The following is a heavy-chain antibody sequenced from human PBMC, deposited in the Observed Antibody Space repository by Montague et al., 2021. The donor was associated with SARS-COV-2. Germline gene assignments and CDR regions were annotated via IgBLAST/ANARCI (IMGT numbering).Heavy chain of an antibody. V-gene: IGHV4-34*01. CDR2: ISDIGST. CDR3: VRERECSGGSCYGPDDDAFDI. CDR1: GGSFNGYY. J-gene: IGHJ3*02. D-gene: IGHD2-15*01. Sequence: SETLSLTCAVYGGSFNGYYWNWIRQPPGKGLEWIGEISDIGSTTYNPSLESRLTTSVDRSKNRFSLRLTSVTAADTAVYYCVRERECSGGSCYGPDDDAFDIWGQGTMVTVSS.